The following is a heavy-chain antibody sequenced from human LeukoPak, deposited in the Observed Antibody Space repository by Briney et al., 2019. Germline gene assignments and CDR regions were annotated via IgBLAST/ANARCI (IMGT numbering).Heavy chain of an antibody. D-gene: IGHD3-9*01. CDR2: ITTSGSNK. CDR1: GFTFSSYS. V-gene: IGHV3-48*02. CDR3: ATDRDWSFDY. Sequence: GRSLRLSCAASGFTFSSYSMNWVRQAPGKGLEWISYITTSGSNKFYADSVKGRFTVSRDNTRNSLYLQMNSLRDEDTALYYCATDRDWSFDYWGQGTLVAVSS. J-gene: IGHJ4*02.